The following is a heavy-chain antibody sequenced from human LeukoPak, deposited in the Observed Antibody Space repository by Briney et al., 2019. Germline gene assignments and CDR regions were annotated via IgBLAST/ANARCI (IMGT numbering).Heavy chain of an antibody. Sequence: PSETLSLTCAVYGGSFSGYYWRWIRQPPGKGLEWGGEIKHSGSTNYNPSRKRRVTISVDPSKNPFSLKLSSVTAADTAVYYCARLGYSSSQMDWFDPWGQGTLVTVSS. J-gene: IGHJ5*02. CDR1: GGSFSGYY. CDR2: IKHSGST. D-gene: IGHD6-19*01. V-gene: IGHV4-34*01. CDR3: ARLGYSSSQMDWFDP.